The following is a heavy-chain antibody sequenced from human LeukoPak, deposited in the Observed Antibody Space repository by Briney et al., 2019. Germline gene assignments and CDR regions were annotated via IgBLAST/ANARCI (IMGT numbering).Heavy chain of an antibody. CDR1: GFTVSSNY. Sequence: GGSLRLSCAASGFTVSSNYISWVRQAPGKGLEWVSVIHSGGDTGSADSVKDRFTISRDNSKNTLYLQLNSLRVEDTAVYYCARDIRGRPDIAVAALGSWGQGTLVVVSA. J-gene: IGHJ5*02. D-gene: IGHD6-19*01. CDR3: ARDIRGRPDIAVAALGS. V-gene: IGHV3-66*01. CDR2: IHSGGDT.